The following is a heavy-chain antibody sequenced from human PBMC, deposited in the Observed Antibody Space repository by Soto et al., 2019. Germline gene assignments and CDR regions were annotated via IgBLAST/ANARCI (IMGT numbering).Heavy chain of an antibody. CDR3: ARDRAGRGYSYGNPPLFDY. D-gene: IGHD5-18*01. Sequence: EVQLVESGGGLVQPGGSLRLSCAASGFTFSSYWMSWVRQAPGKGLEWVANIKQDGSEKYYVDSVKGRFTISRDNAKNSLYLQMNRLRAEDTAVYYCARDRAGRGYSYGNPPLFDYWGQGTLVTVSS. CDR2: IKQDGSEK. V-gene: IGHV3-7*01. CDR1: GFTFSSYW. J-gene: IGHJ4*02.